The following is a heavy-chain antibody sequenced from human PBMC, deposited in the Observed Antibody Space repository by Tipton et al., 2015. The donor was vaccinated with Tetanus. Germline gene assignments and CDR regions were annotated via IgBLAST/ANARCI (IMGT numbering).Heavy chain of an antibody. CDR1: GGSISSYY. J-gene: IGHJ4*02. D-gene: IGHD3-3*01. CDR2: IYYSGST. CDR3: ARHTNFWSGYYIVY. Sequence: TLSLTCTVSGGSISSYYWSWIRQPPGKGLEWIGYIYYSGSTNYNPSLKSRVTISVDTSKNQFSLKLSSVTAADTAVYYCARHTNFWSGYYIVYWGQGTLVPVSS. V-gene: IGHV4-59*08.